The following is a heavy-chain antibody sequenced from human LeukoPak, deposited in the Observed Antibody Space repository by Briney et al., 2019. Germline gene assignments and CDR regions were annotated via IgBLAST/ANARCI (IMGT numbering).Heavy chain of an antibody. CDR2: LNDDGSSP. CDR1: RFTFSSYW. J-gene: IGHJ6*02. V-gene: IGHV3-74*01. Sequence: GGTLRLSCAASRFTFSSYWIHWVRQAPGKGLVWVSRLNDDGSSPIYADSVKGRFTISRDNAKNTLYLQMNSLRAEDTAVYYCARELLYGLDVWGQGTTVTVSS. D-gene: IGHD1-26*01. CDR3: ARELLYGLDV.